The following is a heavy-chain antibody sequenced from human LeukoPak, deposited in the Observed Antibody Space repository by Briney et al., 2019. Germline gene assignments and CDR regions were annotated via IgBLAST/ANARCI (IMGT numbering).Heavy chain of an antibody. Sequence: PSETLSLTCAVYGGSFSGYYWSWIRQPPGKGLEWIGEINHSGSTNYNPSLKSRVTISVDTSMNQFSLKLSSVTAADTAVYYCARVGYYGSGKVYYYYYGMDVWGQGTTVTVSS. J-gene: IGHJ6*02. V-gene: IGHV4-34*01. CDR3: ARVGYYGSGKVYYYYYGMDV. CDR2: INHSGST. CDR1: GGSFSGYY. D-gene: IGHD3-10*01.